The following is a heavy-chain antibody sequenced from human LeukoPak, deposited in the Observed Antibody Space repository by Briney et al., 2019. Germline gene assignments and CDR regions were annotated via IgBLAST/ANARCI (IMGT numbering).Heavy chain of an antibody. V-gene: IGHV1-18*01. Sequence: GSVTVSCKACGYTFTSYGITWVRQTPGQGREGMGGIIPIFGTANYAQSFQGRVTMTSDSSTSTAYMELRSLRSDDTAVYYCVRSGRGTYYYFDYWGQGTLVTVSS. D-gene: IGHD1-26*01. J-gene: IGHJ4*02. CDR3: VRSGRGTYYYFDY. CDR2: IIPIFGTA. CDR1: GYTFTSYG.